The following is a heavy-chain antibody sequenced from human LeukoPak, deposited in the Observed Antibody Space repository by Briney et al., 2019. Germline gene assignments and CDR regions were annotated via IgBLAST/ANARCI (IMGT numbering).Heavy chain of an antibody. V-gene: IGHV3-43*01. CDR1: GFTFDEYT. CDR2: ISWDGNST. Sequence: GGSLRLSCAASGFTFDEYTMHWVRQVPGNGLEWVSLISWDGNSTYYADSVKGRFTISRDNSKNSLSLQMNSLRTEDTALYYCAKYGSGLPYFYMDVWGKGTTVTISS. CDR3: AKYGSGLPYFYMDV. D-gene: IGHD3-10*01. J-gene: IGHJ6*03.